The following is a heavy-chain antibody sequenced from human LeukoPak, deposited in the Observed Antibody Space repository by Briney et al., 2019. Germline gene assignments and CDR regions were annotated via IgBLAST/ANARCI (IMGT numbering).Heavy chain of an antibody. V-gene: IGHV4-38-2*02. CDR1: GYSISSGYY. D-gene: IGHD3-3*01. J-gene: IGHJ5*02. Sequence: KTSETLSLTCTLSGYSISSGYYWGWIRQPPGKGLEWIGSIYHSGSTYYNPSLKSRVTISVDTSKNQFSLKLSSVTAADTAVYYCARDSYDFWSGYYTFDPWGQGTLVTVSS. CDR2: IYHSGST. CDR3: ARDSYDFWSGYYTFDP.